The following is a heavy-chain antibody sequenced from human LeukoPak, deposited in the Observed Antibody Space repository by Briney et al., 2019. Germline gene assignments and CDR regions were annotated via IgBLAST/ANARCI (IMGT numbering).Heavy chain of an antibody. J-gene: IGHJ4*02. CDR2: INHSGST. Sequence: SETLSPTCAVYGGSFSGYYWSWIRQPPGKGLEWIGEINHSGSTNYNPSLKSRVTISVDTSKNQFSLKLSSVTAADTAVYYCARVPAYYYDSSGYQGDYWGQGTLVTVSS. CDR1: GGSFSGYY. CDR3: ARVPAYYYDSSGYQGDY. D-gene: IGHD3-22*01. V-gene: IGHV4-34*01.